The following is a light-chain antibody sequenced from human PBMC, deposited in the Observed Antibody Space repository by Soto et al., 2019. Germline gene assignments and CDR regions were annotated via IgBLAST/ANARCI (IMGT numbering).Light chain of an antibody. V-gene: IGKV3-15*01. J-gene: IGKJ1*01. CDR3: QQYNNGWT. CDR2: GAS. Sequence: EIVMTQSPAPLSVSPGERATLSCRASQSINSNLAWYQQKPGQTPRLLIYGASTRATGIPARFSGSGSGTDFTLTISSLQSEHFAVYYCQQYNNGWTFGQGTKVQIK. CDR1: QSINSN.